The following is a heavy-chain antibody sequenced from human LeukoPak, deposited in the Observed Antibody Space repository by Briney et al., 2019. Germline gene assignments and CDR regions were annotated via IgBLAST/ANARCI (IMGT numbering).Heavy chain of an antibody. CDR1: GASISSYY. J-gene: IGHJ5*01. Sequence: SETLSLTCTVSGASISSYYWSWIRQPAGKGLEWIGRVYSSGSTNYNPSLTSRVTMSEDTSKNQFSLKLRSVTASDTAVYYCSRDPDGYNWFDSWGQGTQVTVST. D-gene: IGHD6-13*01. V-gene: IGHV4-4*07. CDR3: SRDPDGYNWFDS. CDR2: VYSSGST.